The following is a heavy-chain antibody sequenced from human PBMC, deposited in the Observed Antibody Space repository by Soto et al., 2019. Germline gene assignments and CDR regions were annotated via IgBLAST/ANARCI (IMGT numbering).Heavy chain of an antibody. J-gene: IGHJ3*02. CDR3: ARHLGDSSGSGAFDI. CDR1: GYSFTRYW. V-gene: IGHV5-51*01. Sequence: ESLQISRKGSGYSFTRYWIGWVRQMPGKGLEWMGIIYPGDSDTRYSPSFQGQVTISADKSISTAYLKWSSLKASDTAMYYCARHLGDSSGSGAFDIWGQGTMVTV. CDR2: IYPGDSDT. D-gene: IGHD3-22*01.